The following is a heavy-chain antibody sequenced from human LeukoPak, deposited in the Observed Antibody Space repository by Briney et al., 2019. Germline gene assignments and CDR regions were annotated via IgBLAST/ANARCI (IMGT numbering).Heavy chain of an antibody. CDR1: GFTFSSYW. CDR2: IKQDGGEE. Sequence: GGSLRLSCAASGFTFSSYWMSWVRQTPGKGLEWVANIKQDGGEEYYVDSVKGRFTISRDNAKNSLYLQMSSLRAEDTAVYYRARDKDVGATLLDYWGQGTLVTVSS. D-gene: IGHD1-26*01. CDR3: ARDKDVGATLLDY. V-gene: IGHV3-7*01. J-gene: IGHJ4*02.